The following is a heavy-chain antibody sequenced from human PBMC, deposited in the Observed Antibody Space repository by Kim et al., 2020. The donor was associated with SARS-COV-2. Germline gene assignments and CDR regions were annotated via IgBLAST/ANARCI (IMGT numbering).Heavy chain of an antibody. V-gene: IGHV3-9*01. CDR2: ITWNGGSI. Sequence: GGSLRLSCAASGFTFGDYAMHWVRHAPGKGLEWLSGITWNGGSIAYADSVKGRFTISRDNTNNSLFLQMDGLTIEDTALYYCAKDVGVKLWCFYNSMDV. D-gene: IGHD3-16*01. J-gene: IGHJ6*01. CDR3: AKDVGVKLWCFYNSMDV. CDR1: GFTFGDYA.